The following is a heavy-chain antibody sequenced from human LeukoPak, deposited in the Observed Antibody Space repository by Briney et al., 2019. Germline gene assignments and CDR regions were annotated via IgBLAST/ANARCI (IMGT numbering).Heavy chain of an antibody. CDR3: TQLGGRDGYP. CDR2: INHSGST. V-gene: IGHV4-34*08. D-gene: IGHD5-24*01. Sequence: GSLRLSCAASGFTFSSYSMNWVRQPPGKGLEWIGEINHSGSTNYNPSLKSRVTISVDTSKNQFSLKLSSVTAADTAVYYCTQLGGRDGYPWGQGTLVTVSS. CDR1: GFTFSSYS. J-gene: IGHJ5*02.